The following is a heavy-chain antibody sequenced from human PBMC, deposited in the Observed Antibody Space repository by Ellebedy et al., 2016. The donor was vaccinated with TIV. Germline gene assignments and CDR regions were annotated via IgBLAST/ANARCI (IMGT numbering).Heavy chain of an antibody. V-gene: IGHV3-48*01. CDR2: ISSSSSTI. Sequence: GESLKISCAASGFTFSRYSMNWVRQAPGKGLEWVSYISSSSSTIYYADSVKGRFPISRDKAKNSLYLQMNSLRAEDTAVYYCAAAAGAGDDAFDIWGQGTMVTVSS. D-gene: IGHD6-13*01. CDR1: GFTFSRYS. CDR3: AAAAGAGDDAFDI. J-gene: IGHJ3*02.